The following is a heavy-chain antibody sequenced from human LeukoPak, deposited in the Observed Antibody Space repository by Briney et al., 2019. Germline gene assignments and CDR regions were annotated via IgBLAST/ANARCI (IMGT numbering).Heavy chain of an antibody. CDR3: ARDQEAGSTDY. D-gene: IGHD3-10*01. J-gene: IGHJ4*02. V-gene: IGHV1-2*02. Sequence: ASVKVSCKASGYIFTDYYLRWVRQAPGQGLERMGWINPNSGGTNSAQKFQGRVTMTTDTSISTAYMELSSLRSDDTAVYYCARDQEAGSTDYWGQGTLVTVSS. CDR1: GYIFTDYY. CDR2: INPNSGGT.